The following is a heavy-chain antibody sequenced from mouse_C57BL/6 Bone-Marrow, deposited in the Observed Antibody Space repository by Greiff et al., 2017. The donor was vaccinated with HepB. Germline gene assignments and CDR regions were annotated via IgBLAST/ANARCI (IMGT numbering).Heavy chain of an antibody. J-gene: IGHJ1*03. CDR1: GFTFTSYW. CDR3: ARGPCYGRYFDV. Sequence: QVQLQQPGAELVRPGSSVKLSCKASGFTFTSYWMDWVKQRPGQGLEWIGNIYPSDSETHYNQKFKGKATLTVDKSSSTAYMQISSLTSEDTAVYYCARGPCYGRYFDVWGTGTTVTVSS. V-gene: IGHV1-61*01. CDR2: IYPSDSET. D-gene: IGHD1-1*02.